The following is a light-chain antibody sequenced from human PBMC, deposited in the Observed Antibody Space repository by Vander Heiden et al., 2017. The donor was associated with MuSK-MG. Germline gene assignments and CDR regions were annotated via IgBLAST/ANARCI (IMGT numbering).Light chain of an antibody. V-gene: IGKV3-20*01. Sequence: EIVLTQSPGTLSLSPGERANLSCRASQSVSSTYLVWYQQKPGQAPRLLIYGASSRATGIPDRFSGSGSGTDFTLTISRLEPEDFAVYYCQQEGSSPYTFGQGTILEIK. J-gene: IGKJ2*01. CDR1: QSVSSTY. CDR3: QQEGSSPYT. CDR2: GAS.